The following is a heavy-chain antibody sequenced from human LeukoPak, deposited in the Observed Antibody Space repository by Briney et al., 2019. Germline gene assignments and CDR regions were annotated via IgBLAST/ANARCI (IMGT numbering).Heavy chain of an antibody. V-gene: IGHV1-2*02. D-gene: IGHD2-8*01. J-gene: IGHJ6*03. Sequence: ASVKFSCKASGYTFTGYYMHWVRPAPGQGLEWMGWINPNSGGTNYAQKFQGRVTMTRDTSITTAYMELSRLRSDDTAVYYCARDLSVSDYYYYYMDVWGKGTTVTVSS. CDR1: GYTFTGYY. CDR2: INPNSGGT. CDR3: ARDLSVSDYYYYYMDV.